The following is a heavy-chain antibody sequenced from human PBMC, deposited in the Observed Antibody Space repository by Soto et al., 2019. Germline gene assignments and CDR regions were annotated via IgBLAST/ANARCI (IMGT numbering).Heavy chain of an antibody. D-gene: IGHD3-16*01. CDR1: GFTLSNYA. Sequence: GGSLRLSCAASGFTLSNYAVNWVRQAPGKGLEWVSYISSDSRYIYYADSVKGRFTISRDNSKNTLYLQMNSLRAEDTAVYYLARGVLPETFYTCFTPGGQGPLVTVSS. J-gene: IGHJ5*02. V-gene: IGHV3-21*01. CDR3: ARGVLPETFYTCFTP. CDR2: ISSDSRYI.